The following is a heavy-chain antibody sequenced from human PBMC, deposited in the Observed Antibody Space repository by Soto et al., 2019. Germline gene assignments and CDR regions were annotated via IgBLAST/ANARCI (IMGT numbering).Heavy chain of an antibody. J-gene: IGHJ4*02. CDR3: TRTPYGEWYFDY. CDR1: GFTFGDHT. Sequence: LRLSCSASGFTFGDHTMSWVRQAPGKGLEWVGFIRSKEYGGTTKYAASVRGRFTISRDDSKSIAYLQMNSLKTGDTAVYFCTRTPYGEWYFDYWGQGALVTVSS. CDR2: IRSKEYGGTT. D-gene: IGHD3-10*01. V-gene: IGHV3-49*04.